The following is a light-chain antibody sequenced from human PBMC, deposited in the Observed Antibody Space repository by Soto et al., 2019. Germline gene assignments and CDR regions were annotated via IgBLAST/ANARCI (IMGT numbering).Light chain of an antibody. J-gene: IGKJ1*01. V-gene: IGKV3-20*01. CDR3: QQYGSLSWT. Sequence: EIVMTQSPATLSVSPGERATLSCRASQNVDSNYLAWYQQKPGQAPRIIIFAASGRATGIPDRFSGSGSGTDFTLTISRLEPEDFAVYYCQQYGSLSWTFGQGTKVDIK. CDR1: QNVDSNY. CDR2: AAS.